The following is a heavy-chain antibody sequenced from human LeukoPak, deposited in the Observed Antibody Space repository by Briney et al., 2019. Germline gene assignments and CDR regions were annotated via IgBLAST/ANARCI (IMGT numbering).Heavy chain of an antibody. V-gene: IGHV4-39*01. J-gene: IGHJ6*02. CDR3: ARHFNYYYGMDI. CDR1: GGFMRSSTYY. Sequence: SETLSLTCTVSGGFMRSSTYYWAWIRQPPGKGLEWIGSIYDSGSTYYTPSLKSRVTMSVDTSKNQFSLKLSSVTAADTAVYYCARHFNYYYGMDIWGQGTTVTVSS. CDR2: IYDSGST.